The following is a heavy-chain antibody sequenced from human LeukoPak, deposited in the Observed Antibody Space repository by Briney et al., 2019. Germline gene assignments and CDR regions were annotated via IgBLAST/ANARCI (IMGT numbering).Heavy chain of an antibody. D-gene: IGHD6-19*01. CDR1: GFTFNPYS. CDR3: ARSVEGSFDY. V-gene: IGHV3-48*01. J-gene: IGHJ4*02. CDR2: INAHRTT. Sequence: GGSLRLSCATSGFTFNPYSINWVRQAPGKGLEWISYINAHRTTYYADSVEGRFTISRDNATNSAYLQLNSLRVEDTAMYYCARSVEGSFDYWGQGTLVTVSS.